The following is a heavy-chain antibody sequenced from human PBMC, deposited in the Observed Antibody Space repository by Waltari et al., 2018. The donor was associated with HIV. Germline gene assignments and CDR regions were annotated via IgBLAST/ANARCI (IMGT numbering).Heavy chain of an antibody. CDR3: AKVLRFLESNAGAGYFFDY. D-gene: IGHD3-3*01. CDR1: GFTFSSYG. Sequence: QLQLVESGGGVVQSGGSLRISGAASGFTFSSYGMHWVRQAPGKGLEWVAFIRYDGRNKYYVDSVKGRFTISRDNSKNTLYLQMNSLRVEDTAVYYCAKVLRFLESNAGAGYFFDYWGQGTLVTVSS. CDR2: IRYDGRNK. V-gene: IGHV3-30*02. J-gene: IGHJ4*02.